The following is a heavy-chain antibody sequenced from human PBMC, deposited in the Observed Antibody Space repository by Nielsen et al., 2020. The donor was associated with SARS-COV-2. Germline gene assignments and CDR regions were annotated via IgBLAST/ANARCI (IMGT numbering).Heavy chain of an antibody. Sequence: WIRQPPGKGLEWIGYIYYIGSTNYNPSLKSRVTISVDSSKNQFSLKLSSVTAADTAVYYCARGRTRRLRVVVVVAATSYYMDVWGKGTTVTVSS. CDR2: IYYIGST. CDR3: ARGRTRRLRVVVVVAATSYYMDV. D-gene: IGHD2-15*01. V-gene: IGHV4-59*01. J-gene: IGHJ6*03.